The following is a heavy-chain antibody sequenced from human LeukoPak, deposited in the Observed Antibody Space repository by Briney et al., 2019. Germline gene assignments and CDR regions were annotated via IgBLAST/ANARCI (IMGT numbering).Heavy chain of an antibody. D-gene: IGHD2-15*01. CDR3: ARRGLCSGGSCYSGAFDI. V-gene: IGHV1-2*02. CDR2: INPNSGGT. Sequence: ASVKVSCKASGYTFTGYYMHWVRQAPGQGLEWMGWINPNSGGTNYAQKFQGRVTMTRDTSISTAYMELSRLRSDDTAVYYCARRGLCSGGSCYSGAFDIWGQGTMVTVSS. J-gene: IGHJ3*02. CDR1: GYTFTGYY.